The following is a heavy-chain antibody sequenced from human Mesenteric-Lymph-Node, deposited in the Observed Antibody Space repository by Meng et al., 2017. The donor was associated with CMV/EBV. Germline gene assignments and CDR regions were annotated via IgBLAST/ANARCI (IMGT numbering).Heavy chain of an antibody. CDR1: GFTFGDHA. CDR3: AREMVVVSYGLDV. D-gene: IGHD2-15*01. J-gene: IGHJ6*02. CDR2: IRQDGSEE. V-gene: IGHV3-7*01. Sequence: GGSLRLSCTASGFTFGDHAMTWVRQAPGKGLEWVANIRQDGSEEHYLGSVRGRFTISRDNAKNSLYLQMTNLRVEDTAVYYCAREMVVVSYGLDVWGQGATVTVSS.